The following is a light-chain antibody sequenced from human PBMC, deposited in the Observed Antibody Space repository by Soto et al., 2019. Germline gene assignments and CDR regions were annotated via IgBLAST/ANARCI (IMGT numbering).Light chain of an antibody. CDR2: LGS. V-gene: IGKV2-28*01. CDR3: MQALQIHT. J-gene: IGKJ2*01. CDR1: QSLLHSNGYNY. Sequence: DLVMTQSPLSLPVTPGEPASISCRSSQSLLHSNGYNYLDWYLQKPGQSPQLLIYLGSNRASGVPDRFSGSGSGTDFTLKISRVEAEDVGVYYCMQALQIHTFGQGTKLEIK.